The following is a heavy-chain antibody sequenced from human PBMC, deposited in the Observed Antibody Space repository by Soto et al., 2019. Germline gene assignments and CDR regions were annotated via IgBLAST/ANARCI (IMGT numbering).Heavy chain of an antibody. CDR1: GYSFSTYY. CDR2: IYPGDSDT. V-gene: IGHV5-51*01. CDR3: ARGQTVGRAVGAFDI. Sequence: EVRLVQSGAEVKKPGESLKISCKGSGYSFSTYYIGWVRQMPGKGLERMAIIYPGDSDTRYSPSFQGQVLISVDKAISTAHLHWGSLESSDTAVYYCARGQTVGRAVGAFDIWGQGTVVTVPS. D-gene: IGHD1-26*01. J-gene: IGHJ3*02.